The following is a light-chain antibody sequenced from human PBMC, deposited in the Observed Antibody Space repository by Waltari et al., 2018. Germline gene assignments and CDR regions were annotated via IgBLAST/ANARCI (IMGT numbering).Light chain of an antibody. CDR2: EVG. CDR3: SSYAGSNKLI. CDR1: RRDLGAYKY. Sequence: QSALTQPPSASGSPGQTVILSCTGTRRDLGAYKYVSWYQQIPGRAPALIIYEVGRRPPGVPDRFSGSKSGNTASLTVSGLQTEDEGDYYCSSYAGSNKLIFGGVTKLTVL. J-gene: IGLJ2*01. V-gene: IGLV2-8*01.